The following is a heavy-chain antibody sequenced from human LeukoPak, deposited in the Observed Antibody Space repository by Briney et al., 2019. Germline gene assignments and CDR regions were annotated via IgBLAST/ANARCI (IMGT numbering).Heavy chain of an antibody. CDR2: IYTSGST. CDR1: GGSISSGSYY. D-gene: IGHD6-6*01. J-gene: IGHJ4*02. Sequence: PSQTLSLTCTVSGGSISSGSYYWSWLRQPAGKGLEWIGRIYTSGSTNYNPSLKSRVTISVDTSKNQFSLKLSSVTAADTAVYYCARDDRYRGSSQGDYWGQGTLVTVSS. CDR3: ARDDRYRGSSQGDY. V-gene: IGHV4-61*02.